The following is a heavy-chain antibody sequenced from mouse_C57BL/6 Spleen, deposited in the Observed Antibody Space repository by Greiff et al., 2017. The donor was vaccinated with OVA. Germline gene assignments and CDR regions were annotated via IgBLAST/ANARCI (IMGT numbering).Heavy chain of an antibody. Sequence: QVQLQQPGAELVRPGSSVKLSCKASGYTFTSYWMHWVKQRPIQGLEWIGNIDPSDSDTHYNQKFKDKATLTVDNSSSTAYMQRSSLTSDESAVYYGARDWDGDYYAMDYWGQGTSVTVSS. CDR2: IDPSDSDT. CDR1: GYTFTSYW. J-gene: IGHJ4*01. V-gene: IGHV1-52*01. D-gene: IGHD4-1*01. CDR3: ARDWDGDYYAMDY.